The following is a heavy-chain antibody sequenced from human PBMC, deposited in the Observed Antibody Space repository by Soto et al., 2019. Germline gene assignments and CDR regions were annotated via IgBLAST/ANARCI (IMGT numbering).Heavy chain of an antibody. CDR3: AREGGGYCSGGSCQVDY. D-gene: IGHD2-15*01. J-gene: IGHJ4*02. V-gene: IGHV4-39*02. CDR1: GGSISSSSYY. Sequence: QLQLQESGPGLVKPSETLSLTCTVSGGSISSSSYYWGWIRQPPGKGLEWIGSIYYRGNTYYNPSLKSRVTISVDTSKNQFSLKRSSVTAADTAVYYCAREGGGYCSGGSCQVDYWGQGTLVTVSS. CDR2: IYYRGNT.